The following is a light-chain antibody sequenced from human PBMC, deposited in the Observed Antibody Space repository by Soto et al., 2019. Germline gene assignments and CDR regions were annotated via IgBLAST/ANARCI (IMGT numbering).Light chain of an antibody. Sequence: ELVLTQSPATLSVSPGERATLSCRASQGVGSTLAWYQQEPGRAPRLLIYDASTRATGIPARFRGAGSGTEFTLTISGLQSDDFAVYYCQHYLTWPLTFGGGTRVEI. CDR2: DAS. CDR1: QGVGST. V-gene: IGKV3-15*01. J-gene: IGKJ4*02. CDR3: QHYLTWPLT.